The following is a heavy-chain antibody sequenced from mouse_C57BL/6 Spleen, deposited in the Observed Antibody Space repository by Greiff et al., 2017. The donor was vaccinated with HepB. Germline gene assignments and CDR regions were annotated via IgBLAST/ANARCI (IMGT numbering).Heavy chain of an antibody. CDR1: GYAFSSYW. Sequence: VQLQQSGAELVKPGASVKISCKASGYAFSSYWMNWVKQRPGKGLEWIGQIYPGDGDTNYNGKLKGKATLTADKSSSTAYMQLSSLTSEDSAVYFCARYWDVSYWYFDVWGTGTTVTVSS. V-gene: IGHV1-80*01. CDR3: ARYWDVSYWYFDV. D-gene: IGHD4-1*01. J-gene: IGHJ1*03. CDR2: IYPGDGDT.